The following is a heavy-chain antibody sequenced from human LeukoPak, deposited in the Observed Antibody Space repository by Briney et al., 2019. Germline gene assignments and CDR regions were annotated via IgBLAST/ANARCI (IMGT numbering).Heavy chain of an antibody. CDR3: GCHFVTRKSFIDS. Sequence: GASVKVSCKASGDTFTSNTVTWVPQAPGQRLEWMGRICHLFETTVYAQKFQDRVTINADKSTSTVYMELRDLKSDDTALFYWGCHFVTRKSFIDSWGQGTLVTVS. V-gene: IGHV1-69*06. CDR1: GDTFTSNT. D-gene: IGHD2/OR15-2a*01. CDR2: ICHLFETT. J-gene: IGHJ4*02.